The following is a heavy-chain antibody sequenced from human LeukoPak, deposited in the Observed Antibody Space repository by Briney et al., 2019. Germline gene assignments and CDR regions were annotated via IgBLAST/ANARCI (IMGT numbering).Heavy chain of an antibody. CDR3: AKVRDTAMAMDY. J-gene: IGHJ4*02. CDR2: IRYDGSNK. CDR1: GFTFSSYG. Sequence: PGGSLRLSCAASGFTFSSYGIHWVRQAPGKGLEWVAFIRYDGSNKYYADSVKGRFTISRDNSKNTLYLQMNSLRAEDTAVYYCAKVRDTAMAMDYWGQGTLVTVSS. D-gene: IGHD5-18*01. V-gene: IGHV3-30*02.